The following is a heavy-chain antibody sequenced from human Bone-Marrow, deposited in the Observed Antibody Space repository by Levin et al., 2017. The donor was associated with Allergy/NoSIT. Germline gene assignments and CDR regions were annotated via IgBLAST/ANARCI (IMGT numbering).Heavy chain of an antibody. J-gene: IGHJ5*02. CDR3: AKGRSTSCYMS. V-gene: IGHV3-23*01. Sequence: GESLKISCAASGFTFSSYAMSWVRQAPGKGLEWVSAISGSGGSTYYADSVKGRFTISRDNSKNTLYLQMNSLRAEDTAVYYCAKGRSTSCYMSWGQGTMVTVSS. CDR2: ISGSGGST. D-gene: IGHD2-2*02. CDR1: GFTFSSYA.